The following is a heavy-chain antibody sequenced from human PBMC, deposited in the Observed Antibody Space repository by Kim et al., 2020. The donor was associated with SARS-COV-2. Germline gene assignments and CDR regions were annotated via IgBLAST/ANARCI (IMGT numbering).Heavy chain of an antibody. J-gene: IGHJ5*02. Sequence: GGSLRLSCVASGITFQNDWMSRVRQAPGKGLEWVGLIKAKTDREATDYDAPVKGRLTISRDDSKNTLHLQIRSRQTEDTAVEYCATGYYGAVHHWGQG. CDR2: IKAKTDREAT. CDR1: GITFQNDW. V-gene: IGHV3-15*01. D-gene: IGHD3-10*01. CDR3: ATGYYGAVHH.